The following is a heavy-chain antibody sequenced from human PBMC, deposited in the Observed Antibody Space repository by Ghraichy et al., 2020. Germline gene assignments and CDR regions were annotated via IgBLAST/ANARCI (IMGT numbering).Heavy chain of an antibody. CDR3: AKEFTRDYVYYFDD. Sequence: GGSLRLSCAASGFTFDDYTMHWVRQAPGKGLEWVSLISWDGGSTYYADSVQGRFTISRDNSKNSLYLQMNSLRTEDTALYYCAKEFTRDYVYYFDDWGQGTLFTVSS. D-gene: IGHD3-16*01. J-gene: IGHJ4*02. CDR1: GFTFDDYT. V-gene: IGHV3-43*01. CDR2: ISWDGGST.